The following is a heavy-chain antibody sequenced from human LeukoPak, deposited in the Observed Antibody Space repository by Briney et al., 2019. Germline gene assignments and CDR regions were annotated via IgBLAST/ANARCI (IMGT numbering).Heavy chain of an antibody. D-gene: IGHD2-2*01. CDR1: GFTFSSYV. V-gene: IGHV3-48*02. Sequence: PGGTLSLSCAASGFTFSSYVMSWVRKAPGKGLKWVSYISSSSSTIYYADSVKGRFTISRDNAKNSLYLQMNSLRDEDTAVYYCARDLLRGYCSSTSCPHDLDYWGQGTLVTVSS. J-gene: IGHJ4*02. CDR3: ARDLLRGYCSSTSCPHDLDY. CDR2: ISSSSSTI.